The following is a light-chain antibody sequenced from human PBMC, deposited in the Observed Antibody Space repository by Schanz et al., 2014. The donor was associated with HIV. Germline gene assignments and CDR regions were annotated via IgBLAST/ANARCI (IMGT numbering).Light chain of an antibody. Sequence: QSALTQPASVSGSPGQSITISCTGTSSDVGAYNSVAWYQQHPGKAPKLMIFDVSNRPSGVSNRFSGSKSGNTASLTISGLQAEDEGDYYCSSYTSSSTLVFGGGTKLTV. CDR3: SSYTSSSTLV. CDR1: SSDVGAYNS. J-gene: IGLJ3*02. V-gene: IGLV2-14*03. CDR2: DVS.